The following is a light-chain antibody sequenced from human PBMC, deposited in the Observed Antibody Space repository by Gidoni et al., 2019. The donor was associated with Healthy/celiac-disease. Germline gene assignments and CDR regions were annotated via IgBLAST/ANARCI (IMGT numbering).Light chain of an antibody. J-gene: IGKJ3*01. CDR2: DAS. CDR1: QSVSSY. Sequence: ELVLTQSPATLSLSPGERATLSCRASQSVSSYLAWYQQKPGQAPRLLIYDASNRATGIPARFRGSGSGTDFTLTISSLEPEDFAVYYCQRRGTFXPXTKVDIK. V-gene: IGKV3-11*01. CDR3: QRRGT.